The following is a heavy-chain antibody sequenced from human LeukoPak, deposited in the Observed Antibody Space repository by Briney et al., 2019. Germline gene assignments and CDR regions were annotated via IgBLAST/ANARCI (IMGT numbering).Heavy chain of an antibody. J-gene: IGHJ4*02. CDR2: IRYDGSNK. CDR3: ATGSSAAGTSVDY. V-gene: IGHV3-30*02. Sequence: GGSLRLSCAASGFTFSSYGMHWVRQAPGKGPEWVAFIRYDGSNKYYADSVKGRFTISRDNSKNTLYLQMNSLRAEDTAVYYCATGSSAAGTSVDYWGQGTLVTVSS. CDR1: GFTFSSYG. D-gene: IGHD6-13*01.